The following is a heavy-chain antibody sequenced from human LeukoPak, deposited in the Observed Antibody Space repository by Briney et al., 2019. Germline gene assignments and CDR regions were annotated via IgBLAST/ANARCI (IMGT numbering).Heavy chain of an antibody. CDR3: ARRVSSGWYNWFDP. CDR2: IYYSGST. J-gene: IGHJ5*02. D-gene: IGHD6-19*01. V-gene: IGHV4-59*08. Sequence: SETLSLTCAVSGASFSGYFWTWIRQPPEGGLEWIGYIYYSGSTNYDPSLKSRVTISVDTSKNQFSLKLSSVTAADTAVYYCARRVSSGWYNWFDPWGQGTLVTVSS. CDR1: GASFSGYF.